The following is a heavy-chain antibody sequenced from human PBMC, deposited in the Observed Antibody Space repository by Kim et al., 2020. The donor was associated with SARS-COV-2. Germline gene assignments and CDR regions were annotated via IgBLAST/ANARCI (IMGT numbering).Heavy chain of an antibody. D-gene: IGHD2-2*03. CDR2: IYPGDSDT. CDR1: GYSFTSYW. V-gene: IGHV5-51*01. CDR3: ARASLLGYLVVQYFDY. Sequence: GESLKISCKGSGYSFTSYWIGWVRQMPGKGLEWMGIIYPGDSDTRYSPSFQGQVTISADKSNSTAYLQRSSLKASDPAMYYCARASLLGYLVVQYFDYWGQGTLVTVSS. J-gene: IGHJ4*02.